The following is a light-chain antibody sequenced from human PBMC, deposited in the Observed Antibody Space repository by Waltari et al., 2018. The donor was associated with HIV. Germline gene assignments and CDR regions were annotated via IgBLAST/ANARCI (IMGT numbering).Light chain of an antibody. V-gene: IGLV2-14*01. CDR2: EVS. CDR1: ISDVGGYDF. J-gene: IGLJ2*01. CDR3: SSFTSSSSPVQ. Sequence: QSALTQPASVSGSPGQSITISCTGTISDVGGYDFVSWYQLHPGKAPKLMIYEVSNRPSGVSNRFPGSKSGNTASLTISGLQAEDEADYYCSSFTSSSSPVQFGGGTKLTVL.